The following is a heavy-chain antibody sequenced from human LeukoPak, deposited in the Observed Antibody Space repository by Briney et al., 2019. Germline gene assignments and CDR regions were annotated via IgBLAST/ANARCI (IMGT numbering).Heavy chain of an antibody. Sequence: GGSLRLSCAASGFTFSSYAMSWVRQAPGKGLEWVSTISGGGGSTYYADSVKGRFTISRDNSKNTLYLQMNSLRAEDAAVYYCAKPEYYDSSGSYFDYWGQGSLVTVSS. CDR2: ISGGGGST. CDR3: AKPEYYDSSGSYFDY. V-gene: IGHV3-23*01. CDR1: GFTFSSYA. J-gene: IGHJ4*02. D-gene: IGHD3-22*01.